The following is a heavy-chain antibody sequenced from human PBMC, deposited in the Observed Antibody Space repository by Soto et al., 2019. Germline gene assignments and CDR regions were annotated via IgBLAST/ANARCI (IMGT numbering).Heavy chain of an antibody. Sequence: ASWEVYCKASGYTFTSHAMHWVRQAPGQRLEWMGWINAGNGNTKYSQKFQGRVTITRDTSASTAYMELSSLRSEDTAVYYCARGLYSSGWYGSFDYWGQGTLVTVSS. CDR3: ARGLYSSGWYGSFDY. CDR1: GYTFTSHA. CDR2: INAGNGNT. V-gene: IGHV1-3*01. J-gene: IGHJ4*02. D-gene: IGHD6-19*01.